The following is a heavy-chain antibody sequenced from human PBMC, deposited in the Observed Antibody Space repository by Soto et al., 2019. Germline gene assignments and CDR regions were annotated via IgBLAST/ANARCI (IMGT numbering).Heavy chain of an antibody. CDR1: GYSFTSYW. Sequence: GESLKISCKGSGYSFTSYWIGWVRQMPGKGLEWMGIIYPGDSDTRYSPSFQGQVTISADKSISTAYLQWSSLKASDTAMYYCARIDIATISTADFDIWGQGTMATVSS. CDR2: IYPGDSDT. CDR3: ARIDIATISTADFDI. D-gene: IGHD5-12*01. V-gene: IGHV5-51*01. J-gene: IGHJ3*02.